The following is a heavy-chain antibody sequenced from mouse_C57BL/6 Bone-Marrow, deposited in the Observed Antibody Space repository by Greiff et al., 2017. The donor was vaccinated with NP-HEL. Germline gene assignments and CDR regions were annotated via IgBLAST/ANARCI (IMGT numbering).Heavy chain of an antibody. Sequence: VQLQQSGAELVRPGASVKLSCTASGFNIKDDYMHWVKQRPEQGLEWIGWIDPENGDTEYASKFQGKATITADTSSNTAYLQLSSLTSEDTAVYYCTTTYYSNYDAMDYWGQGTSVTVSS. J-gene: IGHJ4*01. V-gene: IGHV14-4*01. CDR3: TTTYYSNYDAMDY. CDR2: IDPENGDT. CDR1: GFNIKDDY. D-gene: IGHD2-5*01.